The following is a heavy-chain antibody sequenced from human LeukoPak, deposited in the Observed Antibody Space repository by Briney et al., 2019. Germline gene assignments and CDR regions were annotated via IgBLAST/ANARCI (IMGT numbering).Heavy chain of an antibody. CDR1: GFTLSSYA. CDR3: AKVSVTTLGGIDY. V-gene: IGHV3-23*01. Sequence: GGSLRLSCAASGFTLSSYAISWVRQAPGQGLEWVSCIIGSGGSTHYADSVKGRFTISRDNSKNTLYLQMNSLRAEDTAVYYCAKVSVTTLGGIDYWGQGTLVTVSS. CDR2: IIGSGGST. J-gene: IGHJ4*02. D-gene: IGHD3-16*01.